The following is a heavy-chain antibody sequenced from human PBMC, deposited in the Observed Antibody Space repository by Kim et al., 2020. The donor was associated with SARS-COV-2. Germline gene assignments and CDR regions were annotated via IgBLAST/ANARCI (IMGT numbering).Heavy chain of an antibody. D-gene: IGHD6-6*01. CDR2: VRYSGDT. J-gene: IGHJ4*02. CDR3: VRYSASSAH. CDR1: GASISSPGYY. Sequence: SETLSLTCSVSGASISSPGYYWAWIRQPPGKGLEWIASVRYSGDTYYNTSLKGRVTISVDTSNNVFSLNLSSVTDADTAVFFCVRYSASSAHWGQGTRVTVSS. V-gene: IGHV4-39*01.